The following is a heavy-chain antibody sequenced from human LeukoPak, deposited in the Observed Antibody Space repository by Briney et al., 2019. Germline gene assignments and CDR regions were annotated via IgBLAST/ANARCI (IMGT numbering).Heavy chain of an antibody. D-gene: IGHD6-13*01. J-gene: IGHJ4*02. V-gene: IGHV4-34*01. CDR2: INHSGST. CDR1: GGSFSGYY. Sequence: SETLSLTCAVYGGSFSGYYWSWIRQPPGKGLEWIGEINHSGSTNYNPSLKSRVTISVDTSKNQFSLKLSSVTAADTAVYYCASGGRRSGSWYRAGYWGQGTLVTVSS. CDR3: ASGGRRSGSWYRAGY.